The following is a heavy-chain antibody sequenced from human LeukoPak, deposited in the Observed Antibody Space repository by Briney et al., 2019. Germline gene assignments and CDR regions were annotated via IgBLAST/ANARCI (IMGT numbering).Heavy chain of an antibody. D-gene: IGHD3-10*01. CDR3: ARVAGYVMVRGSQWYWFDP. CDR2: ISSSSSYI. Sequence: GGSLRLSCAASGFTFSSYSMNWVRQAPGKGLEWVSSISSSSSYIYYADSVKGRFTISRDNAKNSLYLQMNSLRAEDTAVYYCARVAGYVMVRGSQWYWFDPWGQGTLVTVSS. V-gene: IGHV3-21*01. J-gene: IGHJ5*02. CDR1: GFTFSSYS.